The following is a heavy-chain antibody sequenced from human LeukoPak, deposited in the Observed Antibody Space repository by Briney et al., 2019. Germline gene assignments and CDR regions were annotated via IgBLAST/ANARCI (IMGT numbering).Heavy chain of an antibody. CDR2: IYSGGST. D-gene: IGHD2-21*02. V-gene: IGHV3-53*01. J-gene: IGHJ4*02. CDR1: GFTVSSNY. CDR3: ARFRTWGDKAFDY. Sequence: GGSLRLSCAASGFTVSSNYMSWVRQAPGKGLEWVSVIYSGGSTYYADSVKGRFTISRDSAKNSLYLQMNSLRAEDTAVYYCARFRTWGDKAFDYWGQGTLVTVSS.